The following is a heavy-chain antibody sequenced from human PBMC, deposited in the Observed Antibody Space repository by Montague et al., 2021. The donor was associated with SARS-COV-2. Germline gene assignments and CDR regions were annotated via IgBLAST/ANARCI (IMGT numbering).Heavy chain of an antibody. CDR1: GGSINNYY. CDR3: ARGGGWKRHFDY. D-gene: IGHD4-23*01. Sequence: SETLSLTCNVSGGSINNYYWNWIRQSPGRGLKWIGYIYYTGSTTRNPSLDSRVTISLDTSRDLVSLELRSLTAADTAVYYCARGGGWKRHFDYWGQGTLVAVSS. J-gene: IGHJ4*02. V-gene: IGHV4-59*01. CDR2: IYYTGST.